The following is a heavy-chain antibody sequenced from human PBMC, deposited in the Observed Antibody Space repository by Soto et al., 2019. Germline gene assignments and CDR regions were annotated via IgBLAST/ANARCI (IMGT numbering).Heavy chain of an antibody. CDR1: GYTFTSYA. CDR3: ARTLIEAAAAFYYFDY. CDR2: INAGNGNT. D-gene: IGHD6-13*01. V-gene: IGHV1-3*01. Sequence: QVQLVQSGAEVKKPGASVKVSCKASGYTFTSYAMHWVRQAPGQRLEWMGWINAGNGNTKYSQKFQGRVTITRDTSASTAYMELSSLRSEDTAVYYCARTLIEAAAAFYYFDYWGQGTLVTVSS. J-gene: IGHJ4*02.